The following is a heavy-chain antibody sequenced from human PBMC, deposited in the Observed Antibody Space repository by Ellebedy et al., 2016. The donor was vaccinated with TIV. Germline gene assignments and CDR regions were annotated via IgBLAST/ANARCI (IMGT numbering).Heavy chain of an antibody. Sequence: GESLKISCEVSGFIFSSYWMSWVRQAPGKGLEWVANIKQDGNEKQYVGSVGDRFIISRDNAKNSLSLRINNPRAGDTAVYYCARVRFTSWSFDLWGRGTLVTVSS. CDR1: GFIFSSYW. J-gene: IGHJ2*01. D-gene: IGHD3-16*01. CDR3: ARVRFTSWSFDL. V-gene: IGHV3-7*03. CDR2: IKQDGNEK.